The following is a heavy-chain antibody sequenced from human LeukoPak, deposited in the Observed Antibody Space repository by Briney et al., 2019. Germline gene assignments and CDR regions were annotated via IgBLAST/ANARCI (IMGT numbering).Heavy chain of an antibody. CDR2: IIPIFHTA. CDR3: ARGGVGATTYVWFDP. CDR1: GGTFSNYG. V-gene: IGHV1-69*05. Sequence: GASVKVSCKASGGTFSNYGISWVRQAPGQGLEWMGGIIPIFHTASYAQKFQGRVTMTRDMSTSTVYMELSSLRSEDTAVYYCARGGVGATTYVWFDPWGQGTLVTVSS. D-gene: IGHD1-26*01. J-gene: IGHJ5*02.